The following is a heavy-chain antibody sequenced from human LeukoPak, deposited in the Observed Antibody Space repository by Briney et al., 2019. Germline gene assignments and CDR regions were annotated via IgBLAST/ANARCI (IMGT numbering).Heavy chain of an antibody. CDR2: INAGNGNT. J-gene: IGHJ3*02. D-gene: IGHD3-10*01. V-gene: IGHV1-3*01. CDR1: GYTFTSYA. Sequence: ASVKVSCKASGYTFTSYAMHWVRQAPGQRLEWMGWINAGNGNTKYSQKFQGRVTITRDTSASTAYMELSSLRSEDTAVYYCATSLLLAVYGSGSLDAFDIWGQGTMVTVSS. CDR3: ATSLLLAVYGSGSLDAFDI.